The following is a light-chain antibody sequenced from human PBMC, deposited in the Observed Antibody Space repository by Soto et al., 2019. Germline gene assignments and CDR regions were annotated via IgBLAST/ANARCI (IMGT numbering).Light chain of an antibody. Sequence: QSVLTQPPSVSGAPGQRVTISCTGSSSNIGAGYDVHWYQQLPGTAPKLLIYGNSNRPSGVPDRFSGSKSGTSASLAITGLQAEDEADYYCQSYDSSLSAVVFEGGTKLTVL. CDR2: GNS. J-gene: IGLJ2*01. V-gene: IGLV1-40*01. CDR1: SSNIGAGYD. CDR3: QSYDSSLSAVV.